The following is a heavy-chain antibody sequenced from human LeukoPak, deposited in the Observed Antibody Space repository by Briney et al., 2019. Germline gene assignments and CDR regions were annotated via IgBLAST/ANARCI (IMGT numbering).Heavy chain of an antibody. CDR1: GGSFSNYY. CDR2: INDSGRT. J-gene: IGHJ6*03. V-gene: IGHV4-34*01. CDR3: ARRWSYGRNYYIDV. Sequence: NASETLSLTCAVYGGSFSNYYWSWIRQPPGKGLEWIGEINDSGRTNYNPSLMSRVTVSVDTSKNQFSLRLTSVTATDTAVYYCARRWSYGRNYYIDVWGNGATVSVSS. D-gene: IGHD1-26*01.